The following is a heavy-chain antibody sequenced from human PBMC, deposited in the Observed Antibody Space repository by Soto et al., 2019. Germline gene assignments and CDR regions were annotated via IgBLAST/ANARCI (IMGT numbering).Heavy chain of an antibody. J-gene: IGHJ4*02. CDR2: INPNSGGT. D-gene: IGHD1-1*01. CDR3: AKEPATAKPEGVDF. CDR1: GYTFSDYY. V-gene: IGHV1-2*02. Sequence: VASVKVSCKASGYTFSDYYIRWVRQAPGQGLEWMGWINPNSGGTKYAPKFQGGVTMTRDTSITTAYMELSRLRSGDTAVYYCAKEPATAKPEGVDFWGQGTLVTVSS.